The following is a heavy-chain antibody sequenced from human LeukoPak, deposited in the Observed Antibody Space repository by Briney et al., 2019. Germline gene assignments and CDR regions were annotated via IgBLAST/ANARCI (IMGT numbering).Heavy chain of an antibody. Sequence: GGSLRLSCAVSGFTFSSSWMSWVRQAPGKGLEWVANIKQDGSEKYYVDSVKGRFTISRYNAKNSLYLQMNGLRAEDTALYYCVKDIPADYGSGSGFDYWGQGTLVTVSS. J-gene: IGHJ4*02. CDR1: GFTFSSSW. V-gene: IGHV3-7*03. D-gene: IGHD3-10*01. CDR2: IKQDGSEK. CDR3: VKDIPADYGSGSGFDY.